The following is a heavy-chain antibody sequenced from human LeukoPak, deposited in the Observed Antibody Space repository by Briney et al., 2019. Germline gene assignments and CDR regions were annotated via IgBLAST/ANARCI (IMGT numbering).Heavy chain of an antibody. CDR1: GGSISPYY. Sequence: SETLSLTCTVSGGSISPYYWSWLRQPPGKGREWIGYISYSGSTKNNPSLKSRVTISVDTSKNQFSLKLTSVTAADTAVYYCAKEGAESFPDAFDIWGQGTMITVSS. CDR3: AKEGAESFPDAFDI. J-gene: IGHJ3*02. V-gene: IGHV4-59*01. CDR2: ISYSGST. D-gene: IGHD3-10*01.